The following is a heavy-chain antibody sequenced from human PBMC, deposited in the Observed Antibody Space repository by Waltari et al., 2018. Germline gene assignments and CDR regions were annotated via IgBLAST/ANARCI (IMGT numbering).Heavy chain of an antibody. J-gene: IGHJ4*02. D-gene: IGHD3-10*01. CDR2: RRYDGSNK. Sequence: QVQLVESGGGVVQPGGSLRLSCAASGFTFSSYGMHWVRQAPGKGLEWVAFRRYDGSNKYYADSVKGRFTISRDNSKNTLYLQMNSLRAEDTAVYYCAKGGSYGSGSPVDHWGQGTLVTVSS. V-gene: IGHV3-30*02. CDR3: AKGGSYGSGSPVDH. CDR1: GFTFSSYG.